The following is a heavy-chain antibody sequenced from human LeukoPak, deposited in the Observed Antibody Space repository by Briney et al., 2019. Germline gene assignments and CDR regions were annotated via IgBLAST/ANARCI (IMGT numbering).Heavy chain of an antibody. D-gene: IGHD4-11*01. J-gene: IGHJ5*02. Sequence: TLSLTCTVSGGSISSGDYYWSWIRQPPGKALEWLALIYWDDDKRYSPSLKSRLTITKDTSKNQVVLTMTNMDPVDTATYYCAHIRPGDYSNYVGWFDPWGQGTLVTVSS. CDR3: AHIRPGDYSNYVGWFDP. CDR2: IYWDDDK. V-gene: IGHV2-5*08. CDR1: GGSISSGDYY.